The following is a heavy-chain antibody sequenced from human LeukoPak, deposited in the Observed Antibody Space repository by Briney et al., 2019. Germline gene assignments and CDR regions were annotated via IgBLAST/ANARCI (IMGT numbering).Heavy chain of an antibody. D-gene: IGHD6-13*01. CDR1: GFTFSSYW. CDR3: ARGFTEQQLALFDY. CDR2: IKQDGSEK. J-gene: IGHJ4*02. V-gene: IGHV3-7*01. Sequence: GGSLRLSCAASGFTFSSYWMSWVRQAPGKGLEWVANIKQDGSEKYYVDSVKGRFTISRDNAKNSLYLQMNSLRAEDTAVYYCARGFTEQQLALFDYWGQGTLVTVSS.